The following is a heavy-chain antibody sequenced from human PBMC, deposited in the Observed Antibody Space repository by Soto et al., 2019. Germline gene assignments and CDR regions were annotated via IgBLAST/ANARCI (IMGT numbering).Heavy chain of an antibody. CDR1: GFRFRSHA. Sequence: GGALRLSCAASGFRFRSHAMHWGLQAPGKGLEWVAGSSASGTDTFYGDSVKDRFTISRDNSDNTVSLLMRAVTIDDTATYYCLKNTDLWGQGTALTVSS. CDR2: SSASGTDT. J-gene: IGHJ6*02. V-gene: IGHV3-23*01. CDR3: LKNTDL.